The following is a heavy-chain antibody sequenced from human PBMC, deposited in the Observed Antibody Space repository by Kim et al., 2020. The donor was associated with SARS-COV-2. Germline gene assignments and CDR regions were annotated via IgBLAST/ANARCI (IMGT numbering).Heavy chain of an antibody. D-gene: IGHD2-2*01. CDR3: AKDPAANPYYYYYYMDV. Sequence: GGSLRLSCAASGFTFSSYAMSWVRQAPGKGLEWVSAIRGSGGSTYYADSVKGRFTISRDNSKNTLYLQMNSLRAEDTAVYYCAKDPAANPYYYYYYMDVWGKGTTVTFSS. V-gene: IGHV3-23*01. CDR1: GFTFSSYA. CDR2: IRGSGGST. J-gene: IGHJ6*03.